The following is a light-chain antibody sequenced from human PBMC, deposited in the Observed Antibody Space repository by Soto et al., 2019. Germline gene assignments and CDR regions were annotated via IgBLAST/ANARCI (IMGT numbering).Light chain of an antibody. CDR1: QGIGSA. CDR2: DAS. CDR3: QQLNSYPLT. V-gene: IGKV1-13*02. Sequence: IWVTQSPSLLAASTVDRCTIACLASQGIGSALAWYQQKPGKAPKLQIYDASSLESGVPSSFSGSGSGTEFTLTISSLQPEDFATYYCQQLNSYPLTFGGGTKVDI. J-gene: IGKJ4*01.